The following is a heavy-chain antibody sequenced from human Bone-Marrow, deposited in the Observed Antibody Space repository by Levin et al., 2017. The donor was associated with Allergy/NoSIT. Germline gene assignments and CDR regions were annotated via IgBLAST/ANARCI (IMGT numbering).Heavy chain of an antibody. J-gene: IGHJ4*02. V-gene: IGHV1-2*02. CDR2: INPNSGGT. D-gene: IGHD6-13*01. Sequence: ASVKVSCKASGYTFTGNYLHWVRQAPGQGFEWMGWINPNSGGTYYAQKFQGRVTMTRDTSISTAYMELSSLKSDDTAIYYCARNSGSSWFTKQYYYDYWGLGTLVAVSS. CDR1: GYTFTGNY. CDR3: ARNSGSSWFTKQYYYDY.